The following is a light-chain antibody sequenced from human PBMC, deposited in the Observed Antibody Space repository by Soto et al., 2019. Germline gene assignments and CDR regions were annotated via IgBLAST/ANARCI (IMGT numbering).Light chain of an antibody. Sequence: QSALTQPASVSGSPGQSITISCTGTSSDVGGYNSVSWYQQHPGKAPELMIYEVSNRPSGVSNRFSGSKSGNTASLTISGLQAEDEADYYCSSYTNISTRVFGGGTKLTVL. CDR2: EVS. CDR3: SSYTNISTRV. J-gene: IGLJ3*02. CDR1: SSDVGGYNS. V-gene: IGLV2-14*01.